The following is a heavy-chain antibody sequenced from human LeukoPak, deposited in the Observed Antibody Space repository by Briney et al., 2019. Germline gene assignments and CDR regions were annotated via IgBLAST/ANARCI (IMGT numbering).Heavy chain of an antibody. CDR1: GFTFSSYE. J-gene: IGHJ6*02. CDR3: ARSCDKYAMDV. V-gene: IGHV3-48*03. CDR2: ISSSDSTI. Sequence: QPGGSLRLSCAASGFTFSSYEMNWVRQAPGKGLEWVSCISSSDSTIFYADSVMGRFTISRDNAKNSLYLQMYSLRVEDTAVYYCARSCDKYAMDVWGQGTTVTVSS.